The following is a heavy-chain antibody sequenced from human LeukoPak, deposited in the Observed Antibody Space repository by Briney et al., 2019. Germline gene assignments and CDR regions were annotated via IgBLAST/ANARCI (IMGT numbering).Heavy chain of an antibody. CDR3: ARLCSSASYYYYYYGMDV. J-gene: IGHJ6*02. CDR2: ISGSGGSA. D-gene: IGHD2-2*01. CDR1: RFTFSTYG. V-gene: IGHV3-23*01. Sequence: GGSLRLSCAASRFTFSTYGMSWVRQAPGKGLEWVSSISGSGGSANYADSVKGRFTISRDNSKNTLYLQMNSLRDEDTAVYYCARLCSSASYYYYYYGMDVWGQGTTVTVSS.